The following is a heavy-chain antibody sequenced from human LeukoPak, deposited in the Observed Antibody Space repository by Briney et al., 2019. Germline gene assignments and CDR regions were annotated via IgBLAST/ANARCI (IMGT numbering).Heavy chain of an antibody. CDR1: GFTFSTSW. CDR2: INTDGNTR. CDR3: AKDPRYCSGGSCYFWFDP. V-gene: IGHV3-74*01. D-gene: IGHD2-15*01. Sequence: GGSLRLSCATSGFTFSTSWMHWVRQAPGKGLVWVSRINTDGNTRDYADSVKGRFTISRDNAKNTLYLQMNSLRAEDTAVYYCAKDPRYCSGGSCYFWFDPWGQGTLVTVSS. J-gene: IGHJ5*02.